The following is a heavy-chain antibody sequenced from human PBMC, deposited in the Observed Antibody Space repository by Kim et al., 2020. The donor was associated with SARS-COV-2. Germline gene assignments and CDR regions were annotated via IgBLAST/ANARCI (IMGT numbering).Heavy chain of an antibody. CDR3: QVRGSVLVVTGRGETH. D-gene: IGHD2-21*02. V-gene: IGHV3-23*01. Sequence: GGSLRLSCAASGFTFSSYAMSWVRQAPGKGLEWVSAISGSGGSTYYADSVKGRFTISRDNSKNTLYLQMNSLRAEDTAVYYCQVRGSVLVVTGRGETHWGQGTLVTVSS. J-gene: IGHJ4*02. CDR1: GFTFSSYA. CDR2: ISGSGGST.